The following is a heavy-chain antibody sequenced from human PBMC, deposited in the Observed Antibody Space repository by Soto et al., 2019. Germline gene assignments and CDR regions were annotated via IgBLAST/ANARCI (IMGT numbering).Heavy chain of an antibody. CDR2: IYYSGST. Sequence: SETLSLTCTVSGGSVSSGSYYWSWIRQPPGKGLEWIGYIYYSGSTYYNPSLKSRVTMSVDTSKKQFSLKLSSVTAADTAVYYCARGLSVTVTTPSYYFDYWGQGTLVTVSS. J-gene: IGHJ4*02. D-gene: IGHD4-17*01. CDR1: GGSVSSGSYY. CDR3: ARGLSVTVTTPSYYFDY. V-gene: IGHV4-61*01.